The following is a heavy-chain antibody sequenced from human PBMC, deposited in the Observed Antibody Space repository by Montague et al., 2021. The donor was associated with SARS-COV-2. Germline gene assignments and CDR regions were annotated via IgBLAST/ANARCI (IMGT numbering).Heavy chain of an antibody. J-gene: IGHJ6*02. CDR1: GFTFSSYW. V-gene: IGHV3-7*01. CDR3: ARGSFWSSYYTDYYGMDV. D-gene: IGHD3-3*01. CDR2: IKQDGSEK. Sequence: SLRLSCAASGFTFSSYWMSWVRQAPGKGLEWVANIKQDGSEKYYVDSVKGRFTISRDNAKNSLYLQMNSRRAEDTAVYYCARGSFWSSYYTDYYGMDVWGQGTTVTVSS.